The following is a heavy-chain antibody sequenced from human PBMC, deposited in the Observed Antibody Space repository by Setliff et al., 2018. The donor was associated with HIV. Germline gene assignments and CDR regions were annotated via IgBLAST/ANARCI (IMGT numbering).Heavy chain of an antibody. CDR3: ASSGWYDGGFEY. Sequence: ASVKVSCKASGYTFTAYYIHWVRQAPGQGLEWMGRINPNSGGTNYAQKFQGRVTMTRDTSISTAYMELSRLRSDDTAVYYCASSGWYDGGFEYWGQGTLVTVSS. D-gene: IGHD6-19*01. J-gene: IGHJ4*02. V-gene: IGHV1-2*06. CDR2: INPNSGGT. CDR1: GYTFTAYY.